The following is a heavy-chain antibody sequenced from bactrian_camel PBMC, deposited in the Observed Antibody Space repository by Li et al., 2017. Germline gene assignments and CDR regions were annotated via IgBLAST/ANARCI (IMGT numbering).Heavy chain of an antibody. D-gene: IGHD6*01. J-gene: IGHJ4*01. Sequence: HVQLVESGGGSVQAGGSLRLSCATSRDTYSGNCMGWFRQAPGKEREGVAAIFTGSGGTHYSDSVKGRFAITRDDAKNTVYLQMNDLKPEDTAVYYCAAGGQYGDKCSTFRYEYNYWGQGTQVTVS. CDR1: RDTYSGNC. CDR2: IFTGSGGT. V-gene: IGHV3S1*01. CDR3: AAGGQYGDKCSTFRYEYNY.